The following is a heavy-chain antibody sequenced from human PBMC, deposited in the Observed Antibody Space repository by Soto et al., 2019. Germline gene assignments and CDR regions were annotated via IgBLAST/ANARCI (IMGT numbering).Heavy chain of an antibody. Sequence: SVKVSCKASGGTFSSYAISWVRQAPGQGLEWMGGIIPIFGTANYAQKFQGRVTITADESTSTAYMELSSLRSEDTAVYYCARAPNPEYYYDSSGYYGSYYFDYWGQGTLVTVSS. V-gene: IGHV1-69*13. D-gene: IGHD3-22*01. CDR3: ARAPNPEYYYDSSGYYGSYYFDY. CDR2: IIPIFGTA. J-gene: IGHJ4*02. CDR1: GGTFSSYA.